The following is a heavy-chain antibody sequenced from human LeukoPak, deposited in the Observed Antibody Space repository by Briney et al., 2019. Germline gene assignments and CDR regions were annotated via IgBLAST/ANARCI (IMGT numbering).Heavy chain of an antibody. CDR3: ARGGYSSGWHDAPVGY. V-gene: IGHV4-38-2*02. CDR2: INHSGST. Sequence: PSETLSLTCTVSGYSISSGYYWAWIRQPPGKGLEWIGEINHSGSTNYNPSLKSRVTISVDTSKNQFSLKLSSVTAADTAVYYCARGGYSSGWHDAPVGYWGQGTLVTVSS. D-gene: IGHD6-19*01. J-gene: IGHJ4*02. CDR1: GYSISSGYY.